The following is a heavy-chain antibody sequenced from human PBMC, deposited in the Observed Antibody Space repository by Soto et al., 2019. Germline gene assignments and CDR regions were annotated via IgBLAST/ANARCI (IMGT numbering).Heavy chain of an antibody. CDR2: IYHSGST. CDR1: GGSISSGGYS. J-gene: IGHJ4*02. D-gene: IGHD3-10*01. Sequence: SETLSLNCAVSGGSISSGGYSSTWIRQPPGKGLEWLGYIYHSGSTYYNPSLKSRVTISVDRPKNQFSPKLSSVTAADTAVYYCARAEGVWKGFDFWGQGTLVTVSS. V-gene: IGHV4-30-2*01. CDR3: ARAEGVWKGFDF.